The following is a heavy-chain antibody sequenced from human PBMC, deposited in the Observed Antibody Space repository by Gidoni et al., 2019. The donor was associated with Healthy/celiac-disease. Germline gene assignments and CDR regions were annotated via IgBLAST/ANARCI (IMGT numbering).Heavy chain of an antibody. J-gene: IGHJ4*02. CDR3: ASGPLPSYYDYVWGVGGD. D-gene: IGHD3-16*01. CDR2: IKQDGSEK. CDR1: GLTFSSYW. Sequence: EVQLVESGGGLVQPGGSLRLSCVVSGLTFSSYWMSWVRQAPGKGLEWVANIKQDGSEKYYVDSVKGRFTISRDNAKNSLYLQMNSLRAEDTAVYYCASGPLPSYYDYVWGVGGDWGQGTLVTVSS. V-gene: IGHV3-7*03.